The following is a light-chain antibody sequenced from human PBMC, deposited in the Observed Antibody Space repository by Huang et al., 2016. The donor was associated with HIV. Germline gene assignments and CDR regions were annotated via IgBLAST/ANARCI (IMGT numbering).Light chain of an antibody. J-gene: IGKJ4*01. CDR3: MQTLQTPLT. Sequence: DIVMTQSPLSLPVTPGEPASISCRSSQSLLQSNGYNYLDWYLQKPGQSPQLLIYLGSNRASGVPDRVSGSGSGTAFTLKISRVEAEDVGVYYCMQTLQTPLTFGGGTKVEIK. CDR2: LGS. V-gene: IGKV2-28*01. CDR1: QSLLQSNGYNY.